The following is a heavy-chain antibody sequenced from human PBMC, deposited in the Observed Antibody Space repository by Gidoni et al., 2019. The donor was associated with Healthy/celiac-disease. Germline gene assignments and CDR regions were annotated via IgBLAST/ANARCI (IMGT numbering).Heavy chain of an antibody. CDR1: GFTFSSYW. D-gene: IGHD3-9*01. J-gene: IGHJ4*02. CDR3: ARDSIPKRYFDPDYFDY. Sequence: EVQLVESGGGLVQPGGSLRLSCAASGFTFSSYWMSWVRQAPGKGLEWVANIKQDGSEKYYVDSGKGRFTISRDNAKNSLYLQMNSLRAEDTAVYYCARDSIPKRYFDPDYFDYWGQGTLVTVSS. V-gene: IGHV3-7*04. CDR2: IKQDGSEK.